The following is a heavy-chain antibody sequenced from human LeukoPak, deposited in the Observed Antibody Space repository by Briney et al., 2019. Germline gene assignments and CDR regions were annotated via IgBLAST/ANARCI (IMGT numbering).Heavy chain of an antibody. CDR2: IYYSGST. CDR1: GGSISSYY. V-gene: IGHV4-59*01. CDR3: ARGIRYCSSTSCYRRFNWFDL. J-gene: IGHJ5*02. Sequence: SETLSLTCTVSGGSISSYYWSWIRQPPGKGLEWVGYIYYSGSTNYNPSLKSRVTISVDTSKNQFSLKLSSVTAADTAVYYCARGIRYCSSTSCYRRFNWFDLWGQGTLVTVSS. D-gene: IGHD2-2*02.